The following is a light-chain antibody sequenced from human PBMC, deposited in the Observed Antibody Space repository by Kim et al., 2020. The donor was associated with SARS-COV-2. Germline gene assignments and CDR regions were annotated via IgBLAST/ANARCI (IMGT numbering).Light chain of an antibody. CDR2: GAS. J-gene: IGKJ1*01. V-gene: IGKV1-17*01. CDR3: LQHYSEPWA. Sequence: ASVGETVTITCRASQDIRNDLGWYQQKPGRAPKRLIYGASSLQSGVPSRFSASGSGTEFTLTISSLQPEEFASYFCLQHYSEPWAFGQGTKVDIK. CDR1: QDIRND.